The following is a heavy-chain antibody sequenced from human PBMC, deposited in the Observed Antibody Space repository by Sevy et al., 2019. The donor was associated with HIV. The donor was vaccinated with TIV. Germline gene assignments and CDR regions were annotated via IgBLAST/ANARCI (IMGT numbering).Heavy chain of an antibody. CDR1: GFTFISYA. V-gene: IGHV3-23*01. D-gene: IGHD2-2*01. Sequence: GGSLRLSCAASGFTFISYAMSWVHQAPGKGLEWVSAISGSGGRTYYADSVKGRFTISRDNSKNTLYLQMNSLRAEDTAVYHCAKDQGYCSSTSCYSDYWGQGTLVTVSS. CDR3: AKDQGYCSSTSCYSDY. CDR2: ISGSGGRT. J-gene: IGHJ4*02.